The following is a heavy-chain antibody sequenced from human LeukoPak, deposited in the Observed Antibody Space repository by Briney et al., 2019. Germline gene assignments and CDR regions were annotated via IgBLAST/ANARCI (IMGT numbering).Heavy chain of an antibody. J-gene: IGHJ4*02. CDR3: ASGSDWYKVFDY. CDR1: GFTFSSSE. V-gene: IGHV3-48*03. D-gene: IGHD6-19*01. CDR2: ISRSGSTM. Sequence: GGSLRLSCAASGFTFSSSEMNWVRQAPGKGLEWVSYISRSGSTMYYADSVKGRFTISRDNAKNSLYLQMNSLKAEDTAVYYCASGSDWYKVFDYWGQGTLVTVSS.